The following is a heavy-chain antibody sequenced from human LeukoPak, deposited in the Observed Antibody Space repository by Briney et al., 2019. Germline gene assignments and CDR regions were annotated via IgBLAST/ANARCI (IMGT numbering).Heavy chain of an antibody. CDR1: GFTFTSYA. D-gene: IGHD3-16*01. Sequence: GGSLRLSCGASGFTFTSYAMSWIRQAPGKGLEWVSVIYSGGSTYYADSVKGRFTISRDNSKNTLYLQMNSLRAEDTAVYYCARDRGVDWGQGTLVTVSS. V-gene: IGHV3-66*01. CDR3: ARDRGVD. J-gene: IGHJ4*02. CDR2: IYSGGST.